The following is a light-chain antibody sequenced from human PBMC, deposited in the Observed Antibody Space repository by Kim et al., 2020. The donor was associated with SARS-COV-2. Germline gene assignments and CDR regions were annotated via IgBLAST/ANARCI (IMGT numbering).Light chain of an antibody. V-gene: IGKV3-15*01. J-gene: IGKJ2*01. CDR2: GAS. Sequence: EIVMTQSPATLSVSPGERATLSCRASQSVSNNLAWYQQKPGQAPRLLIYGASTRATGIPARFSGSGSGTEFTLTISSLQSEDFVVYYCQQYNNWPYTFGQGTKLEI. CDR1: QSVSNN. CDR3: QQYNNWPYT.